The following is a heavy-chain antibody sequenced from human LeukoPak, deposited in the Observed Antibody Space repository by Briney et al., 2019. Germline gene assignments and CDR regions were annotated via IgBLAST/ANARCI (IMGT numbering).Heavy chain of an antibody. V-gene: IGHV1-69*13. Sequence: SVKVSCKASGGTFSSYAIRWVRQAPGQGLEWMGGIIPIFGTANYAQKFQGRVTITADESTSTAYMELSSLRSEDTAVYYCARVGTQLWLPTLYYFDYWGQGTLVTVSS. D-gene: IGHD5-18*01. J-gene: IGHJ4*02. CDR1: GGTFSSYA. CDR3: ARVGTQLWLPTLYYFDY. CDR2: IIPIFGTA.